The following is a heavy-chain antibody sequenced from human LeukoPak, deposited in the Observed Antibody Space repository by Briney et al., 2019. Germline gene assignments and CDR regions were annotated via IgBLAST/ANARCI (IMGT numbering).Heavy chain of an antibody. CDR2: ISGSAITT. D-gene: IGHD3-10*01. J-gene: IGHJ4*02. CDR1: GFTFSNYA. CDR3: AKDRRFGDLDDY. V-gene: IGHV3-23*01. Sequence: GGSLRLSCTTSGFTFSNYAMSWVPQAPGKGLEWVSSISGSAITTYYADSVKGRFAISRDNSKNTLYLQMTSLRAEDTAVYYCAKDRRFGDLDDYRGQGTLVTVSS.